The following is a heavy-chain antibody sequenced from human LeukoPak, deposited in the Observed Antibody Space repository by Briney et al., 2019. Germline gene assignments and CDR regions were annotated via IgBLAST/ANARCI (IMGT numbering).Heavy chain of an antibody. CDR3: ARDTYCGGDCYLYLAHYFQY. D-gene: IGHD2-21*02. Sequence: ASVKVSCKASGYTFTSYGITWGRQTPGQGLEWMGWISVDKGNTNYAQSLQGRVTMTTDTSTNTAYMELRSLRSDDTAIYYCARDTYCGGDCYLYLAHYFQYWGQGTPVTVSS. CDR2: ISVDKGNT. J-gene: IGHJ1*01. V-gene: IGHV1-18*01. CDR1: GYTFTSYG.